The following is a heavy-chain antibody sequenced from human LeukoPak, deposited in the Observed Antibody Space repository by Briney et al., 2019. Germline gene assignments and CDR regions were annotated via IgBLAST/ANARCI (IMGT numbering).Heavy chain of an antibody. D-gene: IGHD5-12*01. V-gene: IGHV3-23*01. J-gene: IGHJ4*02. CDR3: AKLGGPSGYDSRDFDY. Sequence: GGSLRLSCAASGFTFSSYAMSWVRQAPGKGLEWVSAISGSGGSTYYADSVKGRFTISRDNSKNTLYLQMNSLRAEDTAVYYCAKLGGPSGYDSRDFDYWGQGTLVAVSS. CDR1: GFTFSSYA. CDR2: ISGSGGST.